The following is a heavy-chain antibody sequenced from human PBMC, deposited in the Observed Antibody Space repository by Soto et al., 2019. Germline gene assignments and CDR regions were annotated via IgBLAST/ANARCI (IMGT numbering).Heavy chain of an antibody. CDR3: ARSQGSSTSLETYYYYYYGMDV. CDR2: IIPISGTA. J-gene: IGHJ6*02. Sequence: QVQLVQSGAEVKKPGSSVMVSCKASGGTFSSYAISWVRQAPGQGLEWMGGIIPISGTANYAQKFQGRVTITADESTSTACMELSSLRSEDTAVYYCARSQGSSTSLETYYYYYYGMDVWGQGTTVTVSS. D-gene: IGHD2-2*01. CDR1: GGTFSSYA. V-gene: IGHV1-69*01.